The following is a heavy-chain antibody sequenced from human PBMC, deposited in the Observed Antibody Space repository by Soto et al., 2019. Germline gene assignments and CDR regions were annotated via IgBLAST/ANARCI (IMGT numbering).Heavy chain of an antibody. Sequence: EVQLLQSGGGLVQPGGSLRLSCAASGFTFSTYAMAWVRQAPGKGLEWVSTVSGGGDHTYYADSVKGRSTISRDASKSTLYLQMDSLRVEDTAVYYCAKSGFADLEYWSQGALVTVSS. CDR2: VSGGGDHT. J-gene: IGHJ1*01. V-gene: IGHV3-23*01. CDR1: GFTFSTYA. D-gene: IGHD1-26*01. CDR3: AKSGFADLEY.